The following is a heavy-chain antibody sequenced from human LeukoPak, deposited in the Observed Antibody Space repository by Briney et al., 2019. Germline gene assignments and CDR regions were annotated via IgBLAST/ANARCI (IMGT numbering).Heavy chain of an antibody. CDR2: INPNSGGT. J-gene: IGHJ6*03. CDR1: GYTFTGYY. D-gene: IGHD6-19*01. Sequence: ASVKVSCKASGYTFTGYYMHWVRQAPGQGLEWMGWINPNSGGTNYAQKFQGRVTMTRDTSISTAYMELSRLRSDDTAVYYCASGGSSGWYPPYYYYYMDVWGKGTTVTVSS. CDR3: ASGGSSGWYPPYYYYYMDV. V-gene: IGHV1-2*02.